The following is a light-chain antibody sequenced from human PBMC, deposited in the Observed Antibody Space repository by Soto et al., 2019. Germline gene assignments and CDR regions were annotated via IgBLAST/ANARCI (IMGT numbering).Light chain of an antibody. CDR3: QQYNSYPFA. Sequence: DIQMTQSPSTLSASVGDTVAITCRASQSINGWLAWYQQKPGKAPKLLIYDASYLESGVPLRFCGRGSGTEFTLTSSSLQADDFSTYYCQQYNSYPFAFGQGTKGEI. V-gene: IGKV1-5*01. CDR1: QSINGW. J-gene: IGKJ1*01. CDR2: DAS.